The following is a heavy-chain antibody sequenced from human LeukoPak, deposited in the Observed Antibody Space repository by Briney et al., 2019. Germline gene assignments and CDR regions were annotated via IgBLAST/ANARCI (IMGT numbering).Heavy chain of an antibody. J-gene: IGHJ5*02. CDR2: INHSGST. Sequence: SETLSLTCAVYGGSFSGYYWSWIRQPPGKGLEWIGEINHSGSTNYNPSLKSRVTISVDTSKNQFSLKLSSVTAADTAVYYCARDRKNYYDFWSGYYRISVWFYPWGQGTLVTVSS. D-gene: IGHD3-3*01. CDR3: ARDRKNYYDFWSGYYRISVWFYP. CDR1: GGSFSGYY. V-gene: IGHV4-34*01.